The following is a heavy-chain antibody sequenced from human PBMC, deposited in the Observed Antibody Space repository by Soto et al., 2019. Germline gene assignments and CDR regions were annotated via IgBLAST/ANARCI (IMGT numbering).Heavy chain of an antibody. V-gene: IGHV1-3*01. Sequence: ASVKVSCKASGYTFTSYAMHWVRQAPGQRLEWMGWINAGNGNTKYSQKFQGRVTITRDTSASTAYMELSSLRSEDTAVYYCAAVAWNDPSFDYWGQGTLVTVSS. CDR3: AAVAWNDPSFDY. CDR2: INAGNGNT. CDR1: GYTFTSYA. D-gene: IGHD1-1*01. J-gene: IGHJ4*02.